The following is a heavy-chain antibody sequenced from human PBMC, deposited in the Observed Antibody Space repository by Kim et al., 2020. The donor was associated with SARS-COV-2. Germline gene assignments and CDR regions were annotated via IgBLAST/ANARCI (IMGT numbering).Heavy chain of an antibody. CDR3: ASLGDGYNYYYYGMDV. CDR2: IYYSGST. Sequence: SETLSLTCTVSGGSISSSSYYWGWIRQPPGKGLEWIGSIYYSGSTYYNPSLKSRVTISVDTSKNQFSLKLSSVTAADTAVYYCASLGDGYNYYYYGMDVWGQGTTVTVSS. D-gene: IGHD3-16*01. CDR1: GGSISSSSYY. J-gene: IGHJ6*02. V-gene: IGHV4-39*01.